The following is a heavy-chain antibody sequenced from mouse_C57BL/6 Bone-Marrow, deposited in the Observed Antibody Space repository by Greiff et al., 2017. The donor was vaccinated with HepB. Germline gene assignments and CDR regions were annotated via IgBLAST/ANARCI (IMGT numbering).Heavy chain of an antibody. CDR2: IYPGDGDT. Sequence: VQLQESGPELVKPGASVTISCKASGYAFSSSWMNWVKQRPGKGLEWIGRIYPGDGDTNYNGKFKGKATLTADKSSSTAYMQLSSLTSEDSAVYFCARKYLDYWGQGTTLTVSA. CDR3: ARKYLDY. V-gene: IGHV1-82*01. J-gene: IGHJ2*01. CDR1: GYAFSSSW.